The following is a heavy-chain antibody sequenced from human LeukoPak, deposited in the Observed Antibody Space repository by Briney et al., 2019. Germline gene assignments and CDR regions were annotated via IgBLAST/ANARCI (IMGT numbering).Heavy chain of an antibody. CDR1: GYTFTSYY. D-gene: IGHD3-22*01. V-gene: IGHV1-46*01. CDR2: INPSAGST. CDR3: ARTNYHDSSGFYDY. J-gene: IGHJ4*02. Sequence: EASVKVSCKASGYTFTSYYMHWVRQAPGQGLEWMGIINPSAGSTRYAEKFQGRVTMTRDTSTSTAYMELSSLRSEDTAVYYCARTNYHDSSGFYDYWGQGTLVTVSS.